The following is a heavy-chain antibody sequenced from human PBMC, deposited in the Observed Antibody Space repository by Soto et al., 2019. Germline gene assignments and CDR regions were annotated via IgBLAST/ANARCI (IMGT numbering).Heavy chain of an antibody. Sequence: QLQLQESGSGLVKPSQTLSLTCAVSGGSISSGGYSWSWIRQPPGKGLEWIGYIYHTGSTYYNPSLKSRVTISVDRPKNQFSLRLSSVTAADTAVYYCARDCISTSCYAKDYGMDVWGQGTTVTVSS. CDR1: GGSISSGGYS. V-gene: IGHV4-30-2*01. D-gene: IGHD2-2*01. CDR3: ARDCISTSCYAKDYGMDV. CDR2: IYHTGST. J-gene: IGHJ6*02.